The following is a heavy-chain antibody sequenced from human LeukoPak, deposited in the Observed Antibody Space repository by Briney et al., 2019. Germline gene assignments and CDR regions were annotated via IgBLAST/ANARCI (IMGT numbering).Heavy chain of an antibody. Sequence: ASVKVSCKASGYTFTGDYMHWVRQAPGQGLEWMGWINPNSGGTNYAQKFQGRVTMTRDTSISTAYMELSRLRSDDTAVYYCARDGNPQWAFDIWGQGTMVTVSS. V-gene: IGHV1-2*02. CDR2: INPNSGGT. J-gene: IGHJ3*02. D-gene: IGHD1-14*01. CDR3: ARDGNPQWAFDI. CDR1: GYTFTGDY.